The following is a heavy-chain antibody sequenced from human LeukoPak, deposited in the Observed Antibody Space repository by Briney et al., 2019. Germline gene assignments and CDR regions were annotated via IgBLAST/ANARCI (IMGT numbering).Heavy chain of an antibody. J-gene: IGHJ3*02. CDR1: GYSISSGYY. CDR2: IYHSGST. D-gene: IGHD4-23*01. V-gene: IGHV4-38-2*01. Sequence: PSETLSLTCAVSGYSISSGYYWGWIRQPPGKGLEWIGSIYHSGSTYYNPSLKSRVTISVDTSKNQFSLKLSSVTAADTAVYYCASTVVAGLEAFDIWGQGTMVTVSS. CDR3: ASTVVAGLEAFDI.